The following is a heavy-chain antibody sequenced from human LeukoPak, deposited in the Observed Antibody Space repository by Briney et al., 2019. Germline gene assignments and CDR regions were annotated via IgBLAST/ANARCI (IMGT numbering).Heavy chain of an antibody. CDR2: ISSSSSYI. Sequence: GGSLRLSCAASRFTFSRYKVNWVRQAPGKGLEWVSSISSSSSYIYYADSVKGRFTISRDNARNSLYLQMNSLRAEDTAVYYCARESGSGEFDYWGQGTLVTVSS. J-gene: IGHJ4*02. V-gene: IGHV3-21*01. CDR3: ARESGSGEFDY. CDR1: RFTFSRYK. D-gene: IGHD6-19*01.